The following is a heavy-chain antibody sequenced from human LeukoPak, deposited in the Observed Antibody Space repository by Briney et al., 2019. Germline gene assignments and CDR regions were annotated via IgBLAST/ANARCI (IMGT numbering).Heavy chain of an antibody. CDR2: IYSGGST. CDR3: ARPVPIGD. J-gene: IGHJ4*02. D-gene: IGHD3-16*01. V-gene: IGHV3-66*01. Sequence: GGSLRLSCAASGFTFSSCAMSWVRQAPGKGLEWVSVIYSGGSTYYADSVKGRFTISRDNSKNTLYLQMNSLRAEDTAVYYCARPVPIGDWGQGTLVTVSS. CDR1: GFTFSSCA.